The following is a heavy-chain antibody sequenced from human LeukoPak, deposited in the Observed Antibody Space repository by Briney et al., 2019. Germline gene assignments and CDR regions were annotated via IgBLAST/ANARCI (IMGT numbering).Heavy chain of an antibody. J-gene: IGHJ5*02. D-gene: IGHD3-22*01. CDR2: IYNSGTT. CDR1: GGSITSGYY. V-gene: IGHV4-39*01. CDR3: ARHWNTVVDRAPVFFDP. Sequence: TPSETLSLTCTVSGGSITSGYYWGWIRQPPGLGLEWIGTIYNSGTTYYNPSLKSRVTISVDTSKNQFSLKLFSVTAADTARYYCARHWNTVVDRAPVFFDPWAREPWSPSPQ.